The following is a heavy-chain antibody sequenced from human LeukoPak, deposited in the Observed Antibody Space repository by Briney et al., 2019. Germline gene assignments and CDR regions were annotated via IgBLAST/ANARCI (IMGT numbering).Heavy chain of an antibody. CDR2: ISGSGGST. D-gene: IGHD2-2*01. V-gene: IGHV3-23*01. CDR3: AKDTDIVVVPARFDP. Sequence: GGSLRPSCAASGFTFSSYAMSWVRQAPGKGLEWVSAISGSGGSTYYADSVKGRFTISRDNSKNTLYLQMNSLRAEDTAVYYCAKDTDIVVVPARFDPWGQGTLVTVSS. J-gene: IGHJ5*02. CDR1: GFTFSSYA.